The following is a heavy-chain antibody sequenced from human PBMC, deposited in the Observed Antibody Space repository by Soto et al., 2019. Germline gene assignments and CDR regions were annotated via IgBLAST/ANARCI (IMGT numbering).Heavy chain of an antibody. Sequence: GASVKVSCKASGGTFSSSAISWVRQAPGQGLEWMGGIIPIFGTANYAQKFQGRVTITADESTSTAYMELGSLRSEDTAVYDGERDYENSCYYFDYWGQGTMVTVSS. J-gene: IGHJ4*03. V-gene: IGHV1-69*13. CDR3: ERDYENSCYYFDY. CDR1: GGTFSSSA. CDR2: IIPIFGTA. D-gene: IGHD3-22*01.